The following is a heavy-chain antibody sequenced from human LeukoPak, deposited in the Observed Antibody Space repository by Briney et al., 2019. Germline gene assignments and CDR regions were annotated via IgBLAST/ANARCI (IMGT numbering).Heavy chain of an antibody. CDR3: ARDCDSSSWYEGSWFDP. D-gene: IGHD6-13*01. CDR1: GFTFSSYS. Sequence: PGGSLRLSCAASGFTFSSYSMNWVRQAPGKGLEWVSSISSSSSYIYYADSVKGRFTISRDNAKNSLYLQMNSLRAEDTAAYYCARDCDSSSWYEGSWFDPWGQGTLVTVSS. J-gene: IGHJ5*02. V-gene: IGHV3-21*01. CDR2: ISSSSSYI.